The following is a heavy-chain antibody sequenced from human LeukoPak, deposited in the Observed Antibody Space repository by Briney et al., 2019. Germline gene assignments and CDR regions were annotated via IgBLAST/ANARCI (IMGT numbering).Heavy chain of an antibody. CDR1: GFTFSSYW. CDR3: TRDRRYSSALNDY. J-gene: IGHJ4*02. Sequence: GGSLRLSCAASGFTFSSYWMNWVRQTPGQGLEWVANIKQDVSEKYYVDSVKGRFTISRDNAKNTLYLQMNSLRAEDTAVYYCTRDRRYSSALNDYWGQGTLVTVSS. D-gene: IGHD6-19*01. CDR2: IKQDVSEK. V-gene: IGHV3-7*03.